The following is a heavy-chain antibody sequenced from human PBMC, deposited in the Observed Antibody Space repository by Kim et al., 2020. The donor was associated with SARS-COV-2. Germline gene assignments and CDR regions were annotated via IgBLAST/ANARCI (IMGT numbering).Heavy chain of an antibody. CDR3: ARDRDPCDSRGYPLAYSYAMAV. D-gene: IGHD3-22*01. V-gene: IGHV4-30-4*01. CDR2: IETGGSS. J-gene: IGHJ6*02. Sequence: SETLSLTCTVSGGPISSGNSYWSWIRQPPGKGLEWIGYIETGGSSNYNPSLKSRLTIPEDTSKNQFSLKLRSVTAADTAVYYCARDRDPCDSRGYPLAYSYAMAVWGQGTTVTVYS. CDR1: GGPISSGNSY.